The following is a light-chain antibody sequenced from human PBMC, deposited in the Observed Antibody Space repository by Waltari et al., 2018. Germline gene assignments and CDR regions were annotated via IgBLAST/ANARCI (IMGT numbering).Light chain of an antibody. Sequence: DIVLTQPPGTLSLSPGDGASLSCRASHSLRNCYLTWYQPKPGQAPRLLVYGSSSSATGVPDRFSGSGSGTDFALTISRLEPEDCAVYDCQGYGTSPPRVTFGGGTKVEI. J-gene: IGKJ4*01. CDR2: GSS. CDR3: QGYGTSPPRVT. CDR1: HSLRNCY. V-gene: IGKV3-20*01.